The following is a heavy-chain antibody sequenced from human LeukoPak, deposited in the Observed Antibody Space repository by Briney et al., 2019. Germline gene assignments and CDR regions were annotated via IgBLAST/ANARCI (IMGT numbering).Heavy chain of an antibody. Sequence: GGSLRLSCAASGFTFSSYCMNWVRQAPGKGLEWVSSISSSSSYIYYADSVKGRFTISRDNSKNTLYLQMNSLRAEDTAVYYCAKGAYRGYSGYENFDYWGQGTLVTVSS. J-gene: IGHJ4*02. D-gene: IGHD5-12*01. CDR3: AKGAYRGYSGYENFDY. V-gene: IGHV3-21*04. CDR2: ISSSSSYI. CDR1: GFTFSSYC.